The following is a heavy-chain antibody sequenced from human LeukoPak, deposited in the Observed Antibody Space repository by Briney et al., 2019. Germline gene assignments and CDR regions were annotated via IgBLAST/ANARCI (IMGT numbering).Heavy chain of an antibody. CDR3: ARNDYSNGWFDP. V-gene: IGHV4-61*01. J-gene: IGHJ5*02. CDR1: GGSVRSDSYY. Sequence: SETLSLTCTVSGGSVRSDSYYWSWIRQPPGKGLEWIGYIYYSGSTNYNPSLKSRVTISVDTSKNQFSLKLSSVTAADTAVYYCARNDYSNGWFDPWGQGTLVTVSS. CDR2: IYYSGST. D-gene: IGHD4-11*01.